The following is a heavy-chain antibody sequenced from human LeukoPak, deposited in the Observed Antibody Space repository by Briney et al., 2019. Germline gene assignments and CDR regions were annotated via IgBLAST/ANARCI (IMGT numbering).Heavy chain of an antibody. V-gene: IGHV3-11*01. J-gene: IGHJ4*02. CDR2: INYSGT. D-gene: IGHD3-10*01. CDR3: AGGYGSGSFSA. CDR1: GFTLNDYY. Sequence: GGSLRLSCAASGFTLNDYYMSWIRQAPGKGLELIAYINYSGTSYADSVKGRFSISRDNAESSLHLQMNSLRVEDTALYYCAGGYGSGSFSAGGQGTLVTVSS.